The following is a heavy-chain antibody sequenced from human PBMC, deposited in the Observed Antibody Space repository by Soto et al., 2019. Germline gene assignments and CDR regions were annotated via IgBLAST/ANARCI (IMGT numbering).Heavy chain of an antibody. D-gene: IGHD2-2*01. CDR1: GYTFTSYY. Sequence: ASVKVSCKASGYTFTSYYMHWVRQAPGQGLEWMGIINPSGGSTSYAQKFQGRVTMTRDTSTSTVYMELSSLRSEDTAVYYCASCCGIPGAIGGVVGFYGMDVWGQGTTVTVSS. CDR3: ASCCGIPGAIGGVVGFYGMDV. CDR2: INPSGGST. V-gene: IGHV1-46*01. J-gene: IGHJ6*02.